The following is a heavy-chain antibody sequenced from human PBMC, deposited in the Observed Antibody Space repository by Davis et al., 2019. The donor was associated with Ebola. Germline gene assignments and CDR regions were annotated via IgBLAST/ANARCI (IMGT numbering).Heavy chain of an antibody. CDR2: ISSSSSYI. D-gene: IGHD3-3*01. J-gene: IGHJ6*03. V-gene: IGHV3-21*01. Sequence: PGGSLRLSCAASGFTFSSYSMNWVRQAPGRGLEWVSSISSSSSYIYYADSVKGRFTISRDNAKNSLYLQMNSLRAEDTAVYYCARAPYDFWSGERYYYMDVWGKGTTVTVSS. CDR3: ARAPYDFWSGERYYYMDV. CDR1: GFTFSSYS.